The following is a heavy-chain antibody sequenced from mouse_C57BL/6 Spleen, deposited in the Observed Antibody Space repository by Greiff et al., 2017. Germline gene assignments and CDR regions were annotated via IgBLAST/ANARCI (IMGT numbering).Heavy chain of an antibody. CDR3: ARASSHYFDY. J-gene: IGHJ2*01. CDR2: ISYDGSN. D-gene: IGHD1-1*01. V-gene: IGHV3-6*01. CDR1: GYSITSGYY. Sequence: EVQLQESGPGLVKPSQSLSLTCSVTGYSITSGYYWNWIRQFPGNKLEWMGYISYDGSNNYNPSLKNRISITRDTSKNQFFLKLNSVTTEDTATXYCARASSHYFDYWGQGTTLTVSS.